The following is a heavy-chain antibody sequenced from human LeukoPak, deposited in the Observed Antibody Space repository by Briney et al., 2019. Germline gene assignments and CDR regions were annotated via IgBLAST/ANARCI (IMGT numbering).Heavy chain of an antibody. V-gene: IGHV3-21*01. Sequence: GGSLRLSCAASGFTFSTYSMSWVRQAPGKGLEWVSSISSSSSYIYYADSVKGRFTISRDNAKNSLYLQMNSLRAEDTAVYYCAKDLGSSGWYIDYWGQGTLVTVSS. J-gene: IGHJ4*02. CDR1: GFTFSTYS. CDR3: AKDLGSSGWYIDY. CDR2: ISSSSSYI. D-gene: IGHD6-19*01.